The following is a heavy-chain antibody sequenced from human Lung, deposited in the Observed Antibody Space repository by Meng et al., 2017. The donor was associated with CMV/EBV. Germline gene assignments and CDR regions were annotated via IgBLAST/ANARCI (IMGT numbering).Heavy chain of an antibody. V-gene: IGHV4-39*07. CDR2: IYYSGST. Sequence: SETLSLTCTVSGGSISSSSYYWGWIRQPPGKGLEWIGSIYYSGSTYYNPSLKSRVTISVDTSKNQFSLKLSSATAADTAVYYCARKLVVPAAIRNDAFDIWGQGTMVTVSS. D-gene: IGHD2-2*01. CDR3: ARKLVVPAAIRNDAFDI. J-gene: IGHJ3*02. CDR1: GGSISSSSYY.